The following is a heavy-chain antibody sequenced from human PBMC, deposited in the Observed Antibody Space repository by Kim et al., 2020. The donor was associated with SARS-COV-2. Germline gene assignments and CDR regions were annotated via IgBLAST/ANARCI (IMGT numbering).Heavy chain of an antibody. CDR2: IYSGTT. D-gene: IGHD3-10*02. J-gene: IGHJ3*02. CDR1: GASMTDSGYYY. CDR3: TSPVLGAEINAFDI. V-gene: IGHV4-39*01. Sequence: SETLSLTCTVSGASMTDSGYYYWGWIRQPPGKGLEYIGRIYSGTTYYNPYLKRRVTISEDTSKNQFYLHVSSVTAADTAMYYCTSPVLGAEINAFDIGGQGTMVTVS.